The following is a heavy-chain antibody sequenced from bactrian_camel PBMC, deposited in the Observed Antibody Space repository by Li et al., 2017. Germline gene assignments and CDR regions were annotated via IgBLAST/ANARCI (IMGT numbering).Heavy chain of an antibody. CDR3: ASFRILVFGY. J-gene: IGHJ4*01. CDR1: GFTLTRYD. D-gene: IGHD2*01. Sequence: DVQLVESGGGLVQPGGSLRLSCSVSGFTLTRYDMSWVRQAPGKGLEWISAINFGGGSTHYADSVKGRFTISRDNAKNTLYLQMTDLKPEDTGVYYCASFRILVFGYWGQGTQVTVS. CDR2: INFGGGST. V-gene: IGHV3S40*01.